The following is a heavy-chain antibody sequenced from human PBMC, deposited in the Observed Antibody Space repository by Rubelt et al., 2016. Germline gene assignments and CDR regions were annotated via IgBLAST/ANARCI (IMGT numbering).Heavy chain of an antibody. CDR2: IYYSGST. V-gene: IGHV4-38-2*02. Sequence: QVQLQESGPGLVKPSETLSLTCTVSGYSISGGYYWGWIRQPPGKGLEWIGSIYYSGSTYYNPSLRGRCTISVDTSKDQFSLKLSSVTAADTAVYYCARGGETVTTFDYWGQGTLVTVSS. J-gene: IGHJ4*02. D-gene: IGHD4-17*01. CDR3: ARGGETVTTFDY. CDR1: GYSISGGYY.